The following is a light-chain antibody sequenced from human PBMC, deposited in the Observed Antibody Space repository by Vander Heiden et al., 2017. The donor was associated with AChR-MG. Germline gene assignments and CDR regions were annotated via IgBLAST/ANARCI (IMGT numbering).Light chain of an antibody. CDR1: NLGDKY. Sequence: SYKLTQPPSVSVSPGQTATITCSGDNLGDKYVSWYQQKPGQPPLLVIYQKDKRPSGIPERFSGSNSGNTATLTISGTQSVVEADFFCQAWDSRSNWVFGGGTKLTVL. V-gene: IGLV3-1*01. J-gene: IGLJ3*02. CDR3: QAWDSRSNWV. CDR2: QKD.